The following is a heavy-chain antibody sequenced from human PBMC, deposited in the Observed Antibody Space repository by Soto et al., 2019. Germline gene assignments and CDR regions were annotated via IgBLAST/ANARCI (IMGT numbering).Heavy chain of an antibody. CDR2: INPNSGGT. J-gene: IGHJ4*02. Sequence: GASVEVSCKASGYMFVTYGINWVRQAPGQGLEWMGWINPNSGGTKSAEKFQGRVTMTRDTSISTAYMELSRLTSDDTAVYYCASAAVTGTAGLDFWGQGTQVTVSS. D-gene: IGHD6-19*01. V-gene: IGHV1-2*02. CDR3: ASAAVTGTAGLDF. CDR1: GYMFVTYG.